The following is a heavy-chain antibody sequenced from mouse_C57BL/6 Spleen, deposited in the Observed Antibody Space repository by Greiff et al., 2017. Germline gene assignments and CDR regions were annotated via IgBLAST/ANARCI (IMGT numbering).Heavy chain of an antibody. J-gene: IGHJ4*01. Sequence: QVQLKESGPGLVQPSQSLSITCTVSGFSLTSYGVHWVRQSPGKGLEWLGVIWSGGSTDYNAAFISRLSISKDNSKSQVFFKMNSLQADDTAIYYCARNYYGYDNYAMDYWGQGTSVTVSS. D-gene: IGHD2-2*01. V-gene: IGHV2-2*01. CDR1: GFSLTSYG. CDR3: ARNYYGYDNYAMDY. CDR2: IWSGGST.